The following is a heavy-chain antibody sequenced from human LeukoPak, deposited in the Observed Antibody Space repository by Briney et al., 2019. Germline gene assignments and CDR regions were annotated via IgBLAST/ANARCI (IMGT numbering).Heavy chain of an antibody. D-gene: IGHD3-22*01. CDR2: ISSSSSYI. J-gene: IGHJ4*02. CDR1: GFTFSSYS. Sequence: GGSLRLSCAASGFTFSSYSMNWVRQAPGKGLEWVSSISSSSSYIYYADSVKGRFTTSRDNAKDSLYLQMNSLRAEDTAVYYCARELYYYDSSGYIDYWGQGTLVTVSS. V-gene: IGHV3-21*03. CDR3: ARELYYYDSSGYIDY.